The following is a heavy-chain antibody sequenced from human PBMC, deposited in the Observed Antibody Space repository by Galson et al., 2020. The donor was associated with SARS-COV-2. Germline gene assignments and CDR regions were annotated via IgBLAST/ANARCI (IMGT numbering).Heavy chain of an antibody. CDR1: GGSFSGYY. Sequence: SETLSLTCAVYGGSFSGYYWSWIRQPPGKGLEWIGEINHSGSTNYNPSLKSRVTISVDTSKNQFSLKLSSVTAADTAVYYCARVGVCSSTSCYTHFDYWGQGTLVTVSS. CDR3: ARVGVCSSTSCYTHFDY. J-gene: IGHJ4*02. D-gene: IGHD2-2*02. V-gene: IGHV4-34*01. CDR2: INHSGST.